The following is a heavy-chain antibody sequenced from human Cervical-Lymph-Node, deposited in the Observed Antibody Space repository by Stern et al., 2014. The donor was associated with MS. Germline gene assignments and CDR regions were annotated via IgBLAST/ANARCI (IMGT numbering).Heavy chain of an antibody. CDR2: MNPNSGNT. V-gene: IGHV1-8*01. J-gene: IGHJ6*02. CDR1: GYTFTSYD. D-gene: IGHD5-24*01. CDR3: AREGGIEMATISHYYYGMDV. Sequence: VQLVESGAEVKKPGASVKVSCKASGYTFTSYDINWVRQATGQGLEWMGSMNPNSGNTGYAQKFQGRVTMTRNPSISTAYMELSSLRSEDTAVYYCAREGGIEMATISHYYYGMDVWGQGTTVTVSS.